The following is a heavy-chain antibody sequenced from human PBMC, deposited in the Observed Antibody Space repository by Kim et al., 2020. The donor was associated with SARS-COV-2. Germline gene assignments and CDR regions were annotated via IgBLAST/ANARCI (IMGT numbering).Heavy chain of an antibody. CDR3: ARDRQGYDYD. Sequence: GGSLRLSCAVSGFSVSFNYLSWVRQAPGKGLEWLAVIRADDTTFYAESVQGRFTISRDTSKNTLYLEMNGLRADDTAVYFCARDRQGYDYDWGQGTLVTVSS. D-gene: IGHD5-12*01. CDR1: GFSVSFNY. V-gene: IGHV3-53*01. CDR2: IRADDTT. J-gene: IGHJ4*02.